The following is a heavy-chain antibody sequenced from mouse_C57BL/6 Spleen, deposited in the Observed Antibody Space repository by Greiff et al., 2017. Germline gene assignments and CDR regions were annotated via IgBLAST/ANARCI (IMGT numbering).Heavy chain of an antibody. CDR1: GYTFTDYN. Sequence: VQLKQSGPELVKPGASVKLSCKASGYTFTDYNMHWVKQSPGKSLEWIGYINPDNGGTSYNQKFKGQVTLTVNKSYSTAYLELRSLTSEDTAVYYCARRGGDAMDYWGQGTSVTVSS. V-gene: IGHV1-22*01. CDR2: INPDNGGT. CDR3: ARRGGDAMDY. J-gene: IGHJ4*01.